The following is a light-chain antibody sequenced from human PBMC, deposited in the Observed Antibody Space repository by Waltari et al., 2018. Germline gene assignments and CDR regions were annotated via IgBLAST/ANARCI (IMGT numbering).Light chain of an antibody. CDR2: GAS. CDR1: QSVTNTY. Sequence: EIVLTQSPGTLSLSPGERATLSCRASQSVTNTYLAWYQQSPGLAPRLLIYGASSRASGSPDRFSGSGSGTDFILTISRLEPEDFAVYYCQQYGSSPWTFGQGTKVEL. V-gene: IGKV3-20*01. CDR3: QQYGSSPWT. J-gene: IGKJ1*01.